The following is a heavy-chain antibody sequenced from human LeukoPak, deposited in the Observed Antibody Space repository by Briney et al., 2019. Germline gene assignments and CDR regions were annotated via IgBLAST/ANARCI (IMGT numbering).Heavy chain of an antibody. D-gene: IGHD3-10*01. CDR3: ARMVRESDY. V-gene: IGHV3-7*01. CDR1: GFTFSTYW. CDR2: IKQDGTEK. J-gene: IGHJ4*02. Sequence: GGSLRLSCAASGFTFSTYWMSWVRQAPGKGLEWVANIKQDGTEKYYVDSVKGRFTISKDNAKNSLYLQMNSLSAEDTAVYYCARMVRESDYWGQGTLVTVSS.